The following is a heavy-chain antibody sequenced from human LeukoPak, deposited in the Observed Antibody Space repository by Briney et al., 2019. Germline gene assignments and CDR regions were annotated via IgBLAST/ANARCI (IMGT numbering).Heavy chain of an antibody. V-gene: IGHV1-69*13. Sequence: ASVKVPCKASGGTFSTYAISWVRQAPGQGLEWMGGIIPILGTANYAQEFKGRVTITADEFTGTAYMELSSLRSEDTAVFYCASNTNYYENTGHYVLDSWGQGTLVTVSS. D-gene: IGHD3-22*01. CDR1: GGTFSTYA. CDR3: ASNTNYYENTGHYVLDS. CDR2: IIPILGTA. J-gene: IGHJ5*01.